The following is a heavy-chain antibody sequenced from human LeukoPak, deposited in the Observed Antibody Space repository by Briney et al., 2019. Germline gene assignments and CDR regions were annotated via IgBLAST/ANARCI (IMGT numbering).Heavy chain of an antibody. V-gene: IGHV3-7*01. D-gene: IGHD1-26*01. Sequence: PGGSLRLSCAASGFTFRNYWMTWVRHAPGKELEWVANIKQDGSGKYYVDSVRGRFTISRDNAKNSLFLQLSSLRGEDTAVYYCARDSGATDWGQGTLVTVSS. J-gene: IGHJ4*02. CDR2: IKQDGSGK. CDR3: ARDSGATD. CDR1: GFTFRNYW.